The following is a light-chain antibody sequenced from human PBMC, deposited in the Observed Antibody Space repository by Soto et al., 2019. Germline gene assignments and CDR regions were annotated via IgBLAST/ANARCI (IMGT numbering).Light chain of an antibody. CDR2: AAS. Sequence: DIQMTQSPSSLSASVGDRVTMTCRASQTISSYLNWYRQKPGKAPKLLIYAASSLQSGVPSRFSGSGSGTDFTLTINSLQPEDFAIYYCQQTYSTPRTFGHGTKVEIK. J-gene: IGKJ1*01. CDR3: QQTYSTPRT. V-gene: IGKV1-39*01. CDR1: QTISSY.